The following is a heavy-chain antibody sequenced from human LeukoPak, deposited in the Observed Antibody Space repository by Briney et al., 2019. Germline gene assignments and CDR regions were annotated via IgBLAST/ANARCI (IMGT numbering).Heavy chain of an antibody. J-gene: IGHJ6*03. CDR2: ISGSGDST. V-gene: IGHV3-23*01. CDR1: GLTFSNFG. Sequence: PGGSLRPSCVASGLTFSNFGMSWVRQAPGKGLEWVSAISGSGDSTYYADSVKGRFTISRDNSKNTLYLQMNSLRAEDTAVYYCAREYMDVWGKGTTVTISS. CDR3: AREYMDV.